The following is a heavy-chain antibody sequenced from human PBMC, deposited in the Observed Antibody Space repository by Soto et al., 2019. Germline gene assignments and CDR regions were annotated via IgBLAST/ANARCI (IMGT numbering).Heavy chain of an antibody. CDR1: GFTFSSYD. D-gene: IGHD2-2*01. CDR2: IGTAGDP. V-gene: IGHV3-13*05. J-gene: IGHJ6*02. CDR3: ARARRHCSSTSCYRGSYYYGMDV. Sequence: PVGSLRLSCAASGFTFSSYDMHWVRQATGKGLEWVSAIGTAGDPYYPGSVKGRFTISRENAKNSLYLQMNSLRAGDTAVYYCARARRHCSSTSCYRGSYYYGMDVWGQGTTVTVSS.